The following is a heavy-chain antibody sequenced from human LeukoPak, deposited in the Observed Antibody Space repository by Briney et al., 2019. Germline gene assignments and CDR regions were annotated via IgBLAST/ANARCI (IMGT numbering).Heavy chain of an antibody. D-gene: IGHD2-8*01. V-gene: IGHV3-15*01. CDR3: TTLGGMVYQTLYLGDY. Sequence: GGSLRLSCAASGFTFSSYAMSWVRQAPGKGLEWVGRIKSKTDGGTTDYAAPVKGRFTISRDDSKNTLYLQMNSLKTEDTAVYYCTTLGGMVYQTLYLGDYWGQGTLVTVSS. J-gene: IGHJ4*02. CDR2: IKSKTDGGTT. CDR1: GFTFSSYA.